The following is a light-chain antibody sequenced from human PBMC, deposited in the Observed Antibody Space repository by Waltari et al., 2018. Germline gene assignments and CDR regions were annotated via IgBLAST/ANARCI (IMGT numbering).Light chain of an antibody. CDR1: HLRSYY. CDR3: NSRHTRGNHFVV. J-gene: IGLJ2*01. Sequence: SSELTQDPAVSVALGQTVRITCQGDHLRSYYVSWYQQKPGQAPLLVISCTDNRPAGIPERFSAYSSAKIASLTITGAQAEGDADYYCNSRHTRGNHFVVFGGGTKLTVL. CDR2: CTD. V-gene: IGLV3-19*01.